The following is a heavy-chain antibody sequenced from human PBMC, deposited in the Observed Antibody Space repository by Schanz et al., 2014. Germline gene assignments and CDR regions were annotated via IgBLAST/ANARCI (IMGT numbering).Heavy chain of an antibody. V-gene: IGHV3-48*01. CDR2: ITYNGGTI. CDR3: ARDRRNADLDY. J-gene: IGHJ4*02. D-gene: IGHD1-1*01. Sequence: EEQLVESGGGLVKPGGSLRLSCAASGFAFSSYGMNWLRQAPGKGLEWISYITYNGGTIYYADSVKGRFTISRDNAKNSLYLEMNSLRAEDTALYYCARDRRNADLDYWGQGTLDTVSS. CDR1: GFAFSSYG.